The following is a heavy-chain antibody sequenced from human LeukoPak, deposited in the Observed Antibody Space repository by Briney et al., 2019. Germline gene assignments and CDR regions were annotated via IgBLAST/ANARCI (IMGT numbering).Heavy chain of an antibody. D-gene: IGHD6-13*01. CDR1: GFTFSNYA. J-gene: IGHJ4*02. Sequence: GGSLRLSCAASGFTFSNYAMSWVSQAPGKGLEWVSAISGSGGSTYYADSVKGRFTISRDNSKNTLYLQMNRLRAEDTAVYYCATDSAAGTPFDYWGQGTLVTVSS. V-gene: IGHV3-23*01. CDR3: ATDSAAGTPFDY. CDR2: ISGSGGST.